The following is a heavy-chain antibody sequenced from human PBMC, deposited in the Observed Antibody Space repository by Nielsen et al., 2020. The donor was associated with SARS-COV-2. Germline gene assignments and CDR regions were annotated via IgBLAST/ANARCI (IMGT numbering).Heavy chain of an antibody. CDR2: ISYDGSNK. CDR3: AKDGSWSV. Sequence: GESLKISCAASGFTFDDYAMHWVRQAPGKGLEWVAVISYDGSNKYYADSVKGRFTISRDNAKNSLYLQMNSLRAEDTALYYCAKDGSWSVWGQGTLVTVSS. V-gene: IGHV3-30*18. CDR1: GFTFDDYA. D-gene: IGHD6-13*01. J-gene: IGHJ4*02.